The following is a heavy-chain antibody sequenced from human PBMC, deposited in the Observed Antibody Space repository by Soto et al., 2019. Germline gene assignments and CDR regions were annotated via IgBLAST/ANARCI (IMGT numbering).Heavy chain of an antibody. CDR1: GFSLTTSGVG. CDR3: AHRILRTVFGLVTTTAIYFDF. V-gene: IGHV2-5*02. D-gene: IGHD3-3*01. Sequence: QITLNESGPTVVKPAETLTLTCTFSGFSLTTSGVGVGWIRQSPGKAPEWLALIYWDDDKRYSASLKSRLTITKYISKNQVVLTMSSVAPADTATYYCAHRILRTVFGLVTTTAIYFDFWGQGTPVVVSS. J-gene: IGHJ4*02. CDR2: IYWDDDK.